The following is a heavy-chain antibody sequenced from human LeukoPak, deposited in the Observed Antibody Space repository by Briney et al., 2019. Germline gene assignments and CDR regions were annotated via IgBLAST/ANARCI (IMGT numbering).Heavy chain of an antibody. D-gene: IGHD1-26*01. V-gene: IGHV1-18*01. CDR3: ARGEKPYDY. J-gene: IGHJ4*02. CDR1: GYTFTYYV. CDR2: INAYNGNT. Sequence: ASVKVSCRTSGYTFTYYVISWVRQAPGQGLEWMGWINAYNGNTNDAQKFQGRVTMTTDTSTSTAYMELRSLRSDDTAVYYCARGEKPYDYWGQGTLVSVSS.